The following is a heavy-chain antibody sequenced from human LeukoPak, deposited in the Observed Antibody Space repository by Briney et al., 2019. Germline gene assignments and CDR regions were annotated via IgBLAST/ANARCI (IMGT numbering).Heavy chain of an antibody. V-gene: IGHV4-39*01. CDR1: GGSISSSSYY. CDR2: IYYSGST. Sequence: ETLSLTCTVSGGSISSSSYYWGWIRQPPGKGLEWIGSIYYSGSTYYNPSLKSRFTISVDTSKNQFSLKVSSVTAADTAVYYCATTPRGYYDILTGYPVYYFDYWGQGTLVTVSS. CDR3: ATTPRGYYDILTGYPVYYFDY. D-gene: IGHD3-9*01. J-gene: IGHJ4*02.